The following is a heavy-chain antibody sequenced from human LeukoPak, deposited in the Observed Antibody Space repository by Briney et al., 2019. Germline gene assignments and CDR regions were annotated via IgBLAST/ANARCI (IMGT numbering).Heavy chain of an antibody. Sequence: SETLSLTCTVSGGSISSGGYYWSWIRQHPGKGLEWIGYIYYSGSTYYNPSLKSRVTISVDTSKNQFSLKLSSVTAADTAVYYCARATLRNWFDPGAREPWSPSPQ. V-gene: IGHV4-31*03. J-gene: IGHJ5*02. CDR3: ARATLRNWFDP. CDR1: GGSISSGGYY. D-gene: IGHD4-17*01. CDR2: IYYSGST.